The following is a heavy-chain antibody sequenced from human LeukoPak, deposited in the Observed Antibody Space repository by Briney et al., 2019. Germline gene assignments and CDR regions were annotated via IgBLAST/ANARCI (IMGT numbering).Heavy chain of an antibody. V-gene: IGHV4-59*01. Sequence: PSETLSLTCTVSGDSISSYYWSWIRQPPGKGLERIGYLSYSGSTNYNPSLKSRVTISLDTSKNQFSLKLSSVTAADTAVYYCARDTDYYGSAYMDVWGKGTTVTVSS. CDR1: GDSISSYY. J-gene: IGHJ6*03. CDR2: LSYSGST. D-gene: IGHD3-10*01. CDR3: ARDTDYYGSAYMDV.